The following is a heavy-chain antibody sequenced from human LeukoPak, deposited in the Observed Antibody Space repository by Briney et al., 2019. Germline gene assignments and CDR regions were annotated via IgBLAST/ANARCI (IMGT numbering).Heavy chain of an antibody. J-gene: IGHJ3*02. CDR1: GGSISSYY. D-gene: IGHD3-16*01. V-gene: IGHV4-59*08. CDR3: ARRGLRADAFDI. Sequence: PSETLSLTCTVSGGSISSYYWSWIRQPPGRGLEWIGYIYYSGSTNYNPSLKSRVTISVDTSKSQFSLKLSSVTAADTAVYYCARRGLRADAFDIWGQGTMVTVSS. CDR2: IYYSGST.